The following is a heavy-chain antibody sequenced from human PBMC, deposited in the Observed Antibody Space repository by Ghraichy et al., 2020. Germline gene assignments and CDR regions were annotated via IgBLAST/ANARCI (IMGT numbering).Heavy chain of an antibody. J-gene: IGHJ4*02. Sequence: SETLSLTCTVSGGSISSGGYYWGWIRQPPGKGLEWIGSIYYSGSTYYNPSLKSRVTISVDTSKNQFSLKLSSVTAADTAVYYCAQGRPWSFDYWGQGTMVTVSS. V-gene: IGHV4-39*07. CDR1: GGSISSGGYY. D-gene: IGHD2-15*01. CDR2: IYYSGST. CDR3: AQGRPWSFDY.